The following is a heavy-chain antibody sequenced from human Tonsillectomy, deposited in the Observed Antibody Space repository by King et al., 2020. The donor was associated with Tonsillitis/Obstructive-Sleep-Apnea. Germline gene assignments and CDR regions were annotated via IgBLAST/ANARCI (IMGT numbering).Heavy chain of an antibody. CDR1: GFTFSSYA. CDR2: ISYDGSNK. Sequence: VQLVESGGGVVQPGRSLRLSCAASGFTFSSYAMHWVRQAPGKGLEWVAVISYDGSNKYYADSVKGRFTISRDNSKNTLYLQMNSLRAEDTAVYYCARGTYDFWSGYYATNYFDYWGQGTLVTVSS. D-gene: IGHD3-3*01. J-gene: IGHJ4*02. CDR3: ARGTYDFWSGYYATNYFDY. V-gene: IGHV3-30*04.